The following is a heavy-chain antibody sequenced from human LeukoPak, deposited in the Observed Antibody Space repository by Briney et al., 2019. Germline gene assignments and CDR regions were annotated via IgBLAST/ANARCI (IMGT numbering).Heavy chain of an antibody. CDR3: ARSANPGVHAFDP. CDR1: GFTFSSYS. J-gene: IGHJ5*02. Sequence: TGGSLRLSCAASGFTFSSYSMNWVRQAPGKGLEWVSSISSSSSYIYYADSVKGRFTISRDNAKNSLYLQMNSLRDEDTAVYYCARSANPGVHAFDPWGQGTLVTVSS. V-gene: IGHV3-21*01. CDR2: ISSSSSYI. D-gene: IGHD2-2*01.